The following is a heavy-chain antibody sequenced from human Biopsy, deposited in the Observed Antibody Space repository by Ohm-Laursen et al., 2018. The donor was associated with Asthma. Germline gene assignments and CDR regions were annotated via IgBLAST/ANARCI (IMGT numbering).Heavy chain of an antibody. CDR3: ARGPELDV. J-gene: IGHJ6*02. CDR2: TNERGVT. Sequence: VTLSLTCDVYPGSFSGFFWTWIRQSPGKGLEWIGETNERGVTNNNPSLKSRVIISIDTYWNRLSLKLTSVTAADTAVYYCARGPELDVWGQGTTVTVSS. CDR1: PGSFSGFF. V-gene: IGHV4-34*01.